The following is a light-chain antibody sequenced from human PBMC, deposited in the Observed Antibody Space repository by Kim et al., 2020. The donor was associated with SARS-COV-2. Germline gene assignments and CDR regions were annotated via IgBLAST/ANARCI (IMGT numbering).Light chain of an antibody. CDR2: DVS. Sequence: SFTTSCTGTSSDVGGYNYVSWYQQHPGKAPNLMIYDVSHRPSGVSNRFSGSKSGNTASLTISGIQAEDEADYYCSSYTGSGTPYVFGTGTKVTVL. CDR3: SSYTGSGTPYV. V-gene: IGLV2-14*03. J-gene: IGLJ1*01. CDR1: SSDVGGYNY.